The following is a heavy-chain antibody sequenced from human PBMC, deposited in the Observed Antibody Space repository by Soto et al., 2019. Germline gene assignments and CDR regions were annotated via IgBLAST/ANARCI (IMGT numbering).Heavy chain of an antibody. D-gene: IGHD3-3*01. V-gene: IGHV1-69*06. J-gene: IGHJ5*01. CDR1: GGTFSSYA. CDR2: VTPIFGTA. CDR3: ARGASGYYDFWSGYLDS. Sequence: SVKVSCKASGGTFSSYAISWVRQAPGQGLEWMGGVTPIFGTAIYAQKFQGRVTITADKSTSTAYMELSSLRSEDTAVYYCARGASGYYDFWSGYLDSWGQGTLVTVSS.